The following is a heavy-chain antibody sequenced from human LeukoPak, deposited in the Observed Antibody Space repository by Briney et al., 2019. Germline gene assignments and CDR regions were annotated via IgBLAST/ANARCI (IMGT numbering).Heavy chain of an antibody. D-gene: IGHD6-13*01. J-gene: IGHJ4*02. CDR1: GASIRSYY. CDR2: IAPSGIT. CDR3: AKEGAAPGPDFDY. V-gene: IGHV4-4*07. Sequence: SETLSLTCTVSGASIRSYYWSWLRQPAGKGLEWIERIAPSGITNYNPSLESRVTMSVDTSKNQFSLNLKSVTAADTAVYYCAKEGAAPGPDFDYWGQGILVIVSS.